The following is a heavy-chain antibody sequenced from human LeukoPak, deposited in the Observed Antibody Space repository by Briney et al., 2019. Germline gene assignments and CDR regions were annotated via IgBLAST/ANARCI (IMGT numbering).Heavy chain of an antibody. V-gene: IGHV1-69*04. CDR3: ARDGLSGYCSSTSCYTSPVDY. D-gene: IGHD2-2*01. CDR2: IIPILGIA. Sequence: SVKVSCKASGGTFSSDTISWVRQAPGQGLEWMGRIIPILGIANYAQKFQGRVTITADKSTGTAYMELSSLRSEDTAVYYCARDGLSGYCSSTSCYTSPVDYWGQGTLVTVSS. CDR1: GGTFSSDT. J-gene: IGHJ4*02.